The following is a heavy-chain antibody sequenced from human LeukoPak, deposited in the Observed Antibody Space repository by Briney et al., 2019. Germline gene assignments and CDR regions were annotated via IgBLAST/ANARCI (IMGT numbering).Heavy chain of an antibody. Sequence: GGSLRLSCAASGFTFSNYWMHWVRQAPGKGLVWVSRINSDGINTSYADSVKGRFTISRDNSKNTLYLQMISLRAEDTAVYYCAKRSGSGTYYLDYWGQGTLVTVSS. V-gene: IGHV3-74*01. D-gene: IGHD1-26*01. CDR1: GFTFSNYW. J-gene: IGHJ4*02. CDR2: INSDGINT. CDR3: AKRSGSGTYYLDY.